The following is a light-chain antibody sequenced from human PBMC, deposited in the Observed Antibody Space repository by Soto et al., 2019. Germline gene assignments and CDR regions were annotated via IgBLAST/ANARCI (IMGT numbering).Light chain of an antibody. Sequence: EVVLTQSPDTLSLPPGERATLSCRASQSISSYLAWYQQKPGQAPRLLIYDASSRATGIPARFSGSGSGTDFTLTISSLEPEDFATYSCQQSYSTPYTFGQGTKLEIK. CDR3: QQSYSTPYT. CDR2: DAS. V-gene: IGKV3-11*01. J-gene: IGKJ2*01. CDR1: QSISSY.